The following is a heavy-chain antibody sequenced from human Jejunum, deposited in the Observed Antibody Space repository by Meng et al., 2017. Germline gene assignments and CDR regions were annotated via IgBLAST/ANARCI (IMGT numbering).Heavy chain of an antibody. CDR3: AGRSYNYDDYFDF. J-gene: IGHJ4*02. CDR2: INTNTGGT. D-gene: IGHD5-24*01. CDR1: GYTLNGFY. Sequence: QVQMEQSGAEVRKPGASVKVSCRASGYTLNGFYMHWVRQAPGQGLEWMGRINTNTGGTNYAQNFKGSITLTRATSTVYMEVNRLRSDDTAMYYCAGRSYNYDDYFDFWGRGTLVTVSS. V-gene: IGHV1-2*06.